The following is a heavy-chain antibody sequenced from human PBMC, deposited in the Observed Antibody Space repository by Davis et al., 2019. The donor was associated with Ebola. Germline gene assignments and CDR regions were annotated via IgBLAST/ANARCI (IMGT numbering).Heavy chain of an antibody. D-gene: IGHD4-17*01. Sequence: SVTVSCKASGGTFSNYAISWVRQAPGQGLEWMGGIIPIFGTANYAQKFQGRVTITAAESTSTAYMELSSLRSEDTAVYYCASTTTVTTRDAFDIWGQGTMVTVSS. CDR1: GGTFSNYA. CDR3: ASTTTVTTRDAFDI. V-gene: IGHV1-69*13. J-gene: IGHJ3*02. CDR2: IIPIFGTA.